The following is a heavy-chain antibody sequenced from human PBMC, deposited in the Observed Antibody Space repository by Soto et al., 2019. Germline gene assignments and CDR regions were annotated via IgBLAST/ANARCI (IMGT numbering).Heavy chain of an antibody. D-gene: IGHD1-1*01. J-gene: IGHJ3*02. CDR2: IYYSGNT. CDR1: GGSITTGGRY. V-gene: IGHV4-31*02. CDR3: AQALVFTGGDGVDI. Sequence: QVRLQEWGPGLVKPSQTLSLKCSVSGGSITTGGRYWSWIRQLPGKGLEWIGDIYYSGNTYYNASLKSRVTISVEAAKNQFSLNLSSVTAADTAVYYCAQALVFTGGDGVDIWGQGRLVTVSS.